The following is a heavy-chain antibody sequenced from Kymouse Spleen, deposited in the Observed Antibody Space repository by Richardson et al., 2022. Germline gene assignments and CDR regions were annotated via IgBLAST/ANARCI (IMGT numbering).Heavy chain of an antibody. V-gene: IGHV4-34*01. CDR1: GGSFSGYY. CDR2: INHSGST. D-gene: IGHD2-21*02. J-gene: IGHJ4*02. CDR3: APSILWW*LLLL*L. Sequence: QVQLQQWGAGLLKPSETLSLTCAVYGGSFSGYYWSWIRQPPGKGLEWIGEINHSGSTNYNPSLKSRVTISVDTSKNQFSLKLSSVTAADTAVYYCAPSILWW*LLLL*LLGPGNPGHRLL.